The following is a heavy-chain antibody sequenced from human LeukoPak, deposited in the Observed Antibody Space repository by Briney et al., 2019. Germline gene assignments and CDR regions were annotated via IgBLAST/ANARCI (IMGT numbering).Heavy chain of an antibody. CDR2: IYYSGST. CDR3: ARVTDGDDY. D-gene: IGHD4-17*01. Sequence: SETLSLTCTVSGGSISSSSYYWGWIRQPPGKGLEWIGSIYYSGSTYYNPSLKSRVTISVDTSKNQFSLKLSSVTAADTAVYYCARVTDGDDYWGQGTLVTVSS. CDR1: GGSISSSSYY. J-gene: IGHJ4*02. V-gene: IGHV4-39*07.